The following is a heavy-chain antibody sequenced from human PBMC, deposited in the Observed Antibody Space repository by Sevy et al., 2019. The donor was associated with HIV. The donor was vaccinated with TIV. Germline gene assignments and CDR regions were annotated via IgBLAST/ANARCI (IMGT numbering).Heavy chain of an antibody. Sequence: ASVKVSCKASGYTFTTYEINWVRQASGQGLEGMGWMNPNSGSTAYARKFQGRVTMTRNTSIRTASMKLSSLGSEDTAIYYCARVYASSGEGNGMDVWGQGTLVTVSS. CDR3: ARVYASSGEGNGMDV. J-gene: IGHJ6*02. D-gene: IGHD3-16*01. CDR2: MNPNSGST. V-gene: IGHV1-8*01. CDR1: GYTFTTYE.